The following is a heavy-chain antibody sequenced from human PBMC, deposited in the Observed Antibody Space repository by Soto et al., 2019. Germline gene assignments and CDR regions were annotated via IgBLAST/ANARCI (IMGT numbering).Heavy chain of an antibody. CDR3: AKSDFLEWLLYGAVYYFDY. CDR2: ISGSGGIT. J-gene: IGHJ4*02. CDR1: GFTFSSYA. D-gene: IGHD3-3*01. Sequence: GGSLRLSCAASGFTFSSYAMSWVRQAPGKGLEWVSAISGSGGITYYADSVKGRFTISRDNSKNTLYLQMNSLRAEDTAVYYCAKSDFLEWLLYGAVYYFDYWGQGTLVTVSS. V-gene: IGHV3-23*01.